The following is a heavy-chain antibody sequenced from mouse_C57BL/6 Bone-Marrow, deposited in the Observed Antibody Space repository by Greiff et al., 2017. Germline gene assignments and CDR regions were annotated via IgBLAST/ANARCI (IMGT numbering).Heavy chain of an antibody. CDR3: ARDETGTGFAY. Sequence: EVQGVEPGGGLVQSGRSLRLSCATSGFTFSDFYMEWVRQAPGKGLEWIAASRNKANDYTTEYSVSVKGRFIVSRDTSQSILYLQMHALRAEDTAVYYCARDETGTGFAYWGQGTLVTVSA. CDR1: GFTFSDFY. J-gene: IGHJ3*01. D-gene: IGHD4-1*01. V-gene: IGHV7-1*01. CDR2: SRNKANDYTT.